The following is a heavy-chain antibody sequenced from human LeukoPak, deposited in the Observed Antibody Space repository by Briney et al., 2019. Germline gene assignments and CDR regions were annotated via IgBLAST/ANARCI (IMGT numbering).Heavy chain of an antibody. CDR3: AKDCNGGNCYIDY. J-gene: IGHJ4*02. CDR1: GFTFTNYV. CDR2: MSGRGVST. D-gene: IGHD2-15*01. Sequence: PGGSLRLSCAASGFTFTNYVMSWVRQAPGKGLEWVSGMSGRGVSTYYADSVKGRFTISSDNSENTLYLQMNSLRAEDTAIYYCAKDCNGGNCYIDYWGQGTLVTVAS. V-gene: IGHV3-23*01.